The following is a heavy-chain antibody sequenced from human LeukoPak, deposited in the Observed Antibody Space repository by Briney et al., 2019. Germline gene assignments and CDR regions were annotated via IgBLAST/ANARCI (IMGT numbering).Heavy chain of an antibody. J-gene: IGHJ4*02. CDR2: ISYDGSNK. V-gene: IGHV3-30-3*01. Sequence: PGGSLRLSCAASGFTFSSYAMHWVRQAPGKGLEWVAVISYDGSNKYYADSVKGRFTISRDNSKNTLYLQMNSLRAEDTAVYYCARDFPHQIGGIDYWGQGTLVTVSS. D-gene: IGHD3-16*01. CDR1: GFTFSSYA. CDR3: ARDFPHQIGGIDY.